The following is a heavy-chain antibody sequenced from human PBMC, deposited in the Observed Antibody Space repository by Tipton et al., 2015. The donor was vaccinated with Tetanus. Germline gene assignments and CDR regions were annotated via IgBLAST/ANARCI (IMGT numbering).Heavy chain of an antibody. CDR3: ARGGLCVGPACAGISPLLDV. CDR1: GGSISSAAYY. Sequence: GLVKPSETLSLSCNVSGGSISSAAYYWGWIRQPPGKGLEWIGSIYYVGSTYYKPSLKSRVTISIDTSKKHFSLRLSSVTAADTAVYYCARGGLCVGPACAGISPLLDVWGRGTLVTVSS. J-gene: IGHJ2*01. V-gene: IGHV4-39*02. D-gene: IGHD2-15*01. CDR2: IYYVGST.